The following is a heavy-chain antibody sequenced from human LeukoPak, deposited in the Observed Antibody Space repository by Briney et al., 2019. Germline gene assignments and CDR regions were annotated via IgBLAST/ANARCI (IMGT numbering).Heavy chain of an antibody. CDR1: GGSISSSSYY. CDR2: IYYSGTT. V-gene: IGHV4-39*01. Sequence: PSETLSLTCTVSGGSISSSSYYWDWIRQPPGKGLEWIGSIYYSGTTYYNPSLKSRVTISVDTSKIQFSLNLSSVTAADTAVYYCARRSKYQLLAFDIWGQGTMVTVSS. CDR3: ARRSKYQLLAFDI. J-gene: IGHJ3*02. D-gene: IGHD2-2*01.